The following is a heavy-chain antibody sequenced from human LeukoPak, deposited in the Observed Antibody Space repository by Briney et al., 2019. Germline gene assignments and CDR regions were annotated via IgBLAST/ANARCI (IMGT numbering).Heavy chain of an antibody. Sequence: PSETLSLTCTVSGGSISSYYWSWIRQPPGKGLEWIGYIYYSGSTNYNPSLKSRVTISVDTSKNQFSLRLSSVTAADTAVYYCARGNFDWLLYGAFDYWGQGTLVTVSS. V-gene: IGHV4-59*01. CDR3: ARGNFDWLLYGAFDY. J-gene: IGHJ4*02. CDR1: GGSISSYY. D-gene: IGHD3-9*01. CDR2: IYYSGST.